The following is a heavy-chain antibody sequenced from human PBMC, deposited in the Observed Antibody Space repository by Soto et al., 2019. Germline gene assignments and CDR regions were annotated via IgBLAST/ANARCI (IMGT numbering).Heavy chain of an antibody. CDR2: ISAYNGNT. J-gene: IGHJ6*02. CDR1: GYTFTSYG. Sequence: QVQLVQSGAEVKKPGASVKVSCKASGYTFTSYGISWVRQAPGQGLAWMGWISAYNGNTNYAQKLQGRVTMTTDTSTSTAYMEVRSLRSDDTAVYYCARWYSSSWGWYYYYGMDVWGQGTTVTVSS. V-gene: IGHV1-18*04. CDR3: ARWYSSSWGWYYYYGMDV. D-gene: IGHD6-13*01.